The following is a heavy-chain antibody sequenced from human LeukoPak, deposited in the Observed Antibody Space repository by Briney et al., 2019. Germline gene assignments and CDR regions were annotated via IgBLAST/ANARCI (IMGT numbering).Heavy chain of an antibody. D-gene: IGHD3-3*01. CDR1: GGSITSYY. CDR2: ISSSGST. J-gene: IGHJ4*02. Sequence: ASETLSLTCNVSGGSITSYYWSWVRQPAGKGLEWIGRISSSGSTNYNPSLKSRVALSIDTSKNQFPLKLTSVSAADTAVYYCAREYDPSTRYFDYWGQGALVTVSS. V-gene: IGHV4-4*07. CDR3: AREYDPSTRYFDY.